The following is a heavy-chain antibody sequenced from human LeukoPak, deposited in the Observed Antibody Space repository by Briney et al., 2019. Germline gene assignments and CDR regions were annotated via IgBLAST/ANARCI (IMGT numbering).Heavy chain of an antibody. Sequence: SQTLSLTCTVSGGSISSGSYYWSWIRQPAGKGLEWIGRIFTSGSTKYNSSLKSRVTISVDTSKNEFSLNLTSVTAADTAIYYCARGLASGYPPIPFDYWGQGTLVTVSS. J-gene: IGHJ4*02. V-gene: IGHV4-61*02. D-gene: IGHD3-3*01. CDR3: ARGLASGYPPIPFDY. CDR2: IFTSGST. CDR1: GGSISSGSYY.